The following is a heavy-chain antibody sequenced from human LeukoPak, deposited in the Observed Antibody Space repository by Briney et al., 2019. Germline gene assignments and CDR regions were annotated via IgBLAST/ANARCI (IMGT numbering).Heavy chain of an antibody. CDR2: INHSGST. D-gene: IGHD3-10*01. CDR1: GGSFSGYY. V-gene: IGHV4-34*01. J-gene: IGHJ4*02. CDR3: ARDHGGHDY. Sequence: PSETLSLTCAVYGGSFSGYYWSWIRQPPGKGLEWIGEINHSGSTNYNPSLKRRVTISVDTSKNQFSLKLSSVTAADTAVYYCARDHGGHDYWGQGTLVTVSS.